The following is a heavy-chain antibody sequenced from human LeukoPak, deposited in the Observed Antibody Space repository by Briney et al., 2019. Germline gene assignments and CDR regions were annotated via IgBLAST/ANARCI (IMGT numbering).Heavy chain of an antibody. CDR1: GFIFSSYG. V-gene: IGHV3-30*02. CDR2: IQFDEGET. J-gene: IGHJ4*02. D-gene: IGHD3-10*01. CDR3: ARVRVAYGSGSYFNSFFEY. Sequence: GGSLRLSCTASGFIFSSYGMHWVRQAPGKRLEWVAFIQFDEGETHYGDPVKGRFSISRDISKNTLYLQMNSLRAEDTALYYCARVRVAYGSGSYFNSFFEYWGQGTLVTVSS.